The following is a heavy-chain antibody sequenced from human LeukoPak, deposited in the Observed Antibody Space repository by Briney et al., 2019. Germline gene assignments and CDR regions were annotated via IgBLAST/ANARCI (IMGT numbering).Heavy chain of an antibody. CDR2: IYTSGST. Sequence: SETLSLTCTVSGGSISSHYWSWIRQPAGKGLEWIGRIYTSGSTNYNPSLKSRVTMSVDTSKNQFSLELSSVTAADTAVYYCARAPRWLQPRAFDIWGQGTMVTVSS. CDR3: ARAPRWLQPRAFDI. J-gene: IGHJ3*02. V-gene: IGHV4-4*07. CDR1: GGSISSHY. D-gene: IGHD5-24*01.